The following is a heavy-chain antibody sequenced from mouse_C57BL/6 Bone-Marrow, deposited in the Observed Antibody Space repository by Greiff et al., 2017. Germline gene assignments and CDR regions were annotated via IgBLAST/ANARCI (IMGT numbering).Heavy chain of an antibody. V-gene: IGHV1-81*01. Sequence: VQRVESGAELARPGASVKLSCKASGYTFTSYGISWVKQRTGQGLEWIGEIYPRSGNTYYNEKFKGKATLTADKSSSTAYMELRSLTSEETAVEFCARWDYYYGSSFDYWGQGTTRTVSA. D-gene: IGHD1-1*01. CDR3: ARWDYYYGSSFDY. CDR2: IYPRSGNT. J-gene: IGHJ2*01. CDR1: GYTFTSYG.